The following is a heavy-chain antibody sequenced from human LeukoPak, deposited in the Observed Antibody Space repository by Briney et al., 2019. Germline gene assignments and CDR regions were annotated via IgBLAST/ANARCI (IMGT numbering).Heavy chain of an antibody. D-gene: IGHD1-26*01. Sequence: SETLSLTCAVYGGSFSGYYWSWIRQPPGKGLEWIGEINHSGSTNYNPSLKSRVTISVDTSKNQFPLKLSSVTAADTAVYYCASRSGSYYSYYGMDVWGQGTTVTVSS. V-gene: IGHV4-34*01. CDR1: GGSFSGYY. CDR2: INHSGST. CDR3: ASRSGSYYSYYGMDV. J-gene: IGHJ6*02.